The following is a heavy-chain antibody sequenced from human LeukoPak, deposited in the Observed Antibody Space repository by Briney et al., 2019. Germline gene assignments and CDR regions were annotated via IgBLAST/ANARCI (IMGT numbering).Heavy chain of an antibody. CDR1: GFTFSDYY. D-gene: IGHD2-2*01. V-gene: IGHV3-11*01. J-gene: IGHJ6*02. Sequence: GGFLRLSCAASGFTFSDYYMSWIRQAPGKGLEWVSYISSSGSTIYYADSVKGRFTISRDNAKNSLYLQMNSLRAEDTAVYYCARDPLVPANYDYGMDVWGQGTTVTVPS. CDR3: ARDPLVPANYDYGMDV. CDR2: ISSSGSTI.